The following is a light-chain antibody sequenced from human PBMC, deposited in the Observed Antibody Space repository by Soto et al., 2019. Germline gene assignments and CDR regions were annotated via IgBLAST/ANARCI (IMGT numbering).Light chain of an antibody. J-gene: IGLJ2*01. CDR2: EVS. CDR1: SSDVGGYNY. V-gene: IGLV2-8*01. CDR3: SSYAGSNNLL. Sequence: QSVLTQPPSASGSPGQSVTISCTGTSSDVGGYNYVSWYQQRPGKAPKLMIYEVSKRPSGVPDRFSGSKSGNTASLTVSGLQAEDEGDYYCSSYAGSNNLLFGGGTKVTVL.